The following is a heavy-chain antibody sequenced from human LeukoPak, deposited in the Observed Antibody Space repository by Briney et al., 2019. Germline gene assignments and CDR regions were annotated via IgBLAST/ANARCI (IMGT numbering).Heavy chain of an antibody. CDR1: GFAFSSSG. CDR2: IWSDESHK. J-gene: IGHJ4*02. Sequence: PGRSLRLSCEASGFAFSSSGMHWVRQAPGKGLEWVAVIWSDESHKYYADSVKGRLTISRDNSKNTLYLQMNSLRAEETAVYYCAKDYRLRLGELSYLEYWGQGTLVTVSS. D-gene: IGHD3-16*02. V-gene: IGHV3-33*06. CDR3: AKDYRLRLGELSYLEY.